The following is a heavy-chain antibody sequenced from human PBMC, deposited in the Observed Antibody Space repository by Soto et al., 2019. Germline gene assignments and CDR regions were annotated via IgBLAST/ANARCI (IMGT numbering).Heavy chain of an antibody. D-gene: IGHD2-15*01. CDR2: IYYSGTT. V-gene: IGHV4-39*01. CDR1: GGSISSSKYF. CDR3: ARHAGGGRFYYGMDV. J-gene: IGHJ6*02. Sequence: SETLSLTCTVSGGSISSSKYFWGWFRQPPGKGLEWTANIYYSGTTSYNPSLKSRITISVDTSKNQFSLKLTSVTAADTAIYYCARHAGGGRFYYGMDVWGQGTTVT.